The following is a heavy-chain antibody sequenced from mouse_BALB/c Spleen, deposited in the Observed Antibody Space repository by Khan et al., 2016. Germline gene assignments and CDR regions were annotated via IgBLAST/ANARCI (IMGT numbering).Heavy chain of an antibody. CDR1: GYTFSSYW. J-gene: IGHJ2*01. CDR2: ILPGSGST. V-gene: IGHV1-9*01. Sequence: VQLQESGAELMKPGASVKISCKATGYTFSSYWIEWVKQRPGHGLEWIGEILPGSGSTNYNEKFRGKATFTADTSSNTAYMQLSSLTSEDSAVNYCARTDRRGYFDYWGQGTTLTVSS. CDR3: ARTDRRGYFDY.